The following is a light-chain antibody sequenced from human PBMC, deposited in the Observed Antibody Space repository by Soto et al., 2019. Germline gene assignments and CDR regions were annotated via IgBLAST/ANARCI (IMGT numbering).Light chain of an antibody. J-gene: IGKJ1*01. CDR3: QQYNSYPGT. Sequence: DIQLTQSPSTLSASVGDRVTIPCRASQSISSWLAWYQQKPGKAPKLLIYKASSLESGVPSRFSGSGSGTEFTLTISTLQPDDFPTYYCQQYNSYPGTFGQGTRWIS. CDR2: KAS. CDR1: QSISSW. V-gene: IGKV1-5*03.